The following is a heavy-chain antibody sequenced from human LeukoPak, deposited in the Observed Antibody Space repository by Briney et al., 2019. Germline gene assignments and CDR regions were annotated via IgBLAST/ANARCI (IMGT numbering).Heavy chain of an antibody. CDR3: ARHAAAVRDTWFDP. J-gene: IGHJ5*02. CDR1: GDSISSYF. Sequence: SETLSLTCTVSGDSISSYFWGWIRHPPGKGLEWIGYIYTSGSANYNPSLKSRVTMSVDTSKNQFSLKLSSVTAADTAVYYCARHAAAVRDTWFDPWGQGILVTVSS. V-gene: IGHV4-4*09. D-gene: IGHD2-2*01. CDR2: IYTSGSA.